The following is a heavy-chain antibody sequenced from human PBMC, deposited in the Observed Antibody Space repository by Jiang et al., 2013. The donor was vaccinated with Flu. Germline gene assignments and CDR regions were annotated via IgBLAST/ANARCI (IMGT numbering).Heavy chain of an antibody. CDR1: GGSVSSGSYY. D-gene: IGHD3-10*01. CDR3: AREATMVRGVPRSFDY. CDR2: IYYSGST. V-gene: IGHV4-61*01. Sequence: GSGLVKPSETLSLTCTVSGGSVSSGSYYWSWIRQPPGKGLEWIGYIYYSGSTNYNPSLKSRVTISVDTSKNQFSLKLSSVTAADTAVYYCAREATMVRGVPRSFDYWGQGTLVTVSS. J-gene: IGHJ4*02.